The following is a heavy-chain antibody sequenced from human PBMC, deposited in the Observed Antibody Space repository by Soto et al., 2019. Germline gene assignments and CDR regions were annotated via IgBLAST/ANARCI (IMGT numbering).Heavy chain of an antibody. D-gene: IGHD2-15*01. J-gene: IGHJ6*02. CDR2: IYYSGST. Sequence: SETLSLTCTVPGGSISSSSYYWGWIRQPPGKGLEWIGSIYYSGSTYYSPSLKSRVTISVDTSKNQFSLKLSSVTAADTAVYYCAGYCSGGSCPTGGYYGMDVWGQGTTVTVSS. V-gene: IGHV4-39*01. CDR3: AGYCSGGSCPTGGYYGMDV. CDR1: GGSISSSSYY.